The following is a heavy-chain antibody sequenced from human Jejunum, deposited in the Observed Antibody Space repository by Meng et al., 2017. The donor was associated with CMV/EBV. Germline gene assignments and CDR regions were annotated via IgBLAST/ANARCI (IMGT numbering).Heavy chain of an antibody. CDR2: IYWDDDK. Sequence: NTSGVGVGWIRQPPGKALEWLALIYWDDDKRYRPSLKNRLIITRDTSKTQVVLKMTNMDPVDTATYYCVHNIWKPSTPSYYFDYWGQGTLVTVSS. J-gene: IGHJ4*02. D-gene: IGHD3-3*01. CDR1: NTSGVG. CDR3: VHNIWKPSTPSYYFDY. V-gene: IGHV2-5*02.